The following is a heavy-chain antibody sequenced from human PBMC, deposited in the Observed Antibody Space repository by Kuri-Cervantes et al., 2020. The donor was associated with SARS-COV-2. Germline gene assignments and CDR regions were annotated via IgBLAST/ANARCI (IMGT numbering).Heavy chain of an antibody. V-gene: IGHV1-69*13. CDR2: IIPIFGTA. J-gene: IGHJ6*03. D-gene: IGHD7-27*01. CDR1: GGTFSSYA. CDR3: ASGPRTGESSLYYYYMDV. Sequence: SVKVSCKASGGTFSSYAISWVRQAPGQGLEWMGRIIPIFGTANYAQKFQGRVTITAEESTSTAYMELSSLRSEDTAVYYCASGPRTGESSLYYYYMDVWGKGTTVTVSS.